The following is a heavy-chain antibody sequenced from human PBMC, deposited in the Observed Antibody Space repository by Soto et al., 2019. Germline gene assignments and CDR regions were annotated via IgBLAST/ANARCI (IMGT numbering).Heavy chain of an antibody. CDR1: GFTFSSYA. J-gene: IGHJ4*02. V-gene: IGHV3-30-3*01. Sequence: QVQLVESGGGVVQPGRSLRLSCAASGFTFSSYAMHWVRQAPGKGLEWVAVISHDGSNKYYADSVKGRFTISRDNSKNTLYLQMNSLRAEDTAVYYCARDFQRGLSGSLDYWGQGTLVTVSS. CDR2: ISHDGSNK. D-gene: IGHD1-26*01. CDR3: ARDFQRGLSGSLDY.